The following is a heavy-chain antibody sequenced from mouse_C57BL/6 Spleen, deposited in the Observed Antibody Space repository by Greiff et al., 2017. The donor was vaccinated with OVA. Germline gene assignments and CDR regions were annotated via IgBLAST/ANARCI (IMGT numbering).Heavy chain of an antibody. CDR3: ARSTVITTVYFDY. D-gene: IGHD1-1*01. Sequence: VLLQQSGAELVKPGASVKISCKASGYTFTDYYINWVKQRPGQGLEWIGKIGPGSGSTYYNEKFKGKATLTADKSSSTAYMQLSILTSEDSAVYFCARSTVITTVYFDYWGQGTTLTVSS. V-gene: IGHV1-77*01. CDR2: IGPGSGST. CDR1: GYTFTDYY. J-gene: IGHJ2*01.